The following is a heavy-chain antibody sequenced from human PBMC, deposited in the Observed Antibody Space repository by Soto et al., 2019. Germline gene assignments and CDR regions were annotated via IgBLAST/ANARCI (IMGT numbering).Heavy chain of an antibody. Sequence: QVQLVQSGAEVKQPGASVRVSCQASGNTHTIYFIHWLRQAPGQGLEWMGWINSVSGGTNYAPRFRGRVSMTRDTSSATAFMDLSGLRSDDTAVYYCARGGSYYAHWGQGTLVTVSS. CDR1: GNTHTIYF. V-gene: IGHV1-2*02. J-gene: IGHJ4*02. D-gene: IGHD3-16*01. CDR2: INSVSGGT. CDR3: ARGGSYYAH.